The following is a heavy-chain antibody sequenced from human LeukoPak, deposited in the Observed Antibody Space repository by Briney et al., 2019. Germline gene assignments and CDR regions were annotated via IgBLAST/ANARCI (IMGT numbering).Heavy chain of an antibody. D-gene: IGHD3-10*01. CDR2: ISSDGSIT. CDR1: GFTFSTYW. V-gene: IGHV3-74*01. J-gene: IGHJ4*02. CDR3: ARHLNYYLDY. Sequence: GGSLRLSCAASGFTFSTYWMHWVRQAPGKGLVWVSRISSDGSITSYADSVKGRFTISRDNAKNTLYLQMNSLRAEDTAVYYCARHLNYYLDYWGQGTLVTVAS.